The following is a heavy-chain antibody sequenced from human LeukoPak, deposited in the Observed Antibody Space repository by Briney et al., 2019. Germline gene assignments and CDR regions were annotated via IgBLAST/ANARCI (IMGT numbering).Heavy chain of an antibody. CDR3: ARGIRIAAAGISYYYYYYYMDV. CDR2: IFYSGST. J-gene: IGHJ6*03. V-gene: IGHV4-39*07. Sequence: PSETLSLTCTVSGGSISTSNYYWGWIRQPPGKGLEWIGNIFYSGSTYYSPSLRSRVTISVDTSKNQFSLKLSSVTAADTAVYYCARGIRIAAAGISYYYYYYYMDVWGKGTTVTISS. CDR1: GGSISTSNYY. D-gene: IGHD6-13*01.